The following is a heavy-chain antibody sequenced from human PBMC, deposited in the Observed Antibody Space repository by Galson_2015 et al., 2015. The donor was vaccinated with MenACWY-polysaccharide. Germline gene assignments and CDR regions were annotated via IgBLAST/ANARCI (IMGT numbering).Heavy chain of an antibody. Sequence: ETLSLTCSISGGSISGYYWSWIRQPAGKGLEWIGRVCAGVSTTYNPSLKSRVTISIDTSKNQFSLKLTSVTAADTAVYFCARDTTGIAASAVYWGQGTLVTVSS. CDR3: ARDTTGIAASAVY. CDR1: GGSISGYY. CDR2: VCAGVST. D-gene: IGHD6-13*01. V-gene: IGHV4-4*07. J-gene: IGHJ4*02.